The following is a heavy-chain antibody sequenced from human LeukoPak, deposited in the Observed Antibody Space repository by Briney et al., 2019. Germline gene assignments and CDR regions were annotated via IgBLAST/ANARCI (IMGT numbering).Heavy chain of an antibody. CDR2: IYYSGST. D-gene: IGHD1-26*01. CDR3: ARSSIKKWELLWNWFDP. CDR1: GGSISSYY. Sequence: SETLSLTCTVSGGSISSYYWSWIRQPPGKGLEWIGYIYYSGSTNYNPSLKSRVTISVDTSKNQFSLKLSSVTAADTAVYYCARSSIKKWELLWNWFDPWGQGTLVTVSS. J-gene: IGHJ5*02. V-gene: IGHV4-59*01.